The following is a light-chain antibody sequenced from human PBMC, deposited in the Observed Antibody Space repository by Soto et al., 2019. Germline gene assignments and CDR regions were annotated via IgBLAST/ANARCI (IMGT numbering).Light chain of an antibody. CDR3: QQSYDTVAIT. CDR2: KAS. J-gene: IGKJ5*01. V-gene: IGKV1-5*03. Sequence: DIQMTQSPSTLSGSVGDRVTITCRASQTISSWLAWYQQKPGKAPKLLIYKASTLKSGVPSRFSGSGSGTEFTLTISGLQPEDFATYYCQQSYDTVAITFGQGTRLEIK. CDR1: QTISSW.